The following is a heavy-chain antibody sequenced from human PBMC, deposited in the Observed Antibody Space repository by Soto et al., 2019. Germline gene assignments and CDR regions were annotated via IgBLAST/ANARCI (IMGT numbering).Heavy chain of an antibody. CDR2: IYYSGST. CDR1: GGSISSSSYY. Sequence: SETLSLTCTVSGGSISSSSYYWGWIRQPPGKGLEWIGSIYYSGSTYYNPSLKSRVTISVDTSKNQFSLKLSSVTAADTAVYYCARHNPIVVVPAAKGTQRGEIDYWGQRTLVTVSS. V-gene: IGHV4-39*01. D-gene: IGHD2-2*01. CDR3: ARHNPIVVVPAAKGTQRGEIDY. J-gene: IGHJ4*02.